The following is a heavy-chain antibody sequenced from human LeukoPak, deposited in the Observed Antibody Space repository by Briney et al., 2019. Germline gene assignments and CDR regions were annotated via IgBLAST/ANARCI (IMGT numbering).Heavy chain of an antibody. Sequence: KPSETLSLTCTVSGGSVSTTSYYRGWIRQPPGKGLEWIGSINYSGSTYYSPSLKSRVTISVDTSKDQFSLKLSSVTAADTAVYYCASLTRIAAPWAVDYWGQGTLVTVSS. CDR2: INYSGST. CDR1: GGSVSTTSYY. V-gene: IGHV4-39*01. J-gene: IGHJ4*02. D-gene: IGHD6-6*01. CDR3: ASLTRIAAPWAVDY.